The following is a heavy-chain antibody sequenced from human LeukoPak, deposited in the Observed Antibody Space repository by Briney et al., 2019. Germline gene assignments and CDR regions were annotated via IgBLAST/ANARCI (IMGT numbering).Heavy chain of an antibody. J-gene: IGHJ4*02. CDR2: ISGSGGDT. CDR1: GFTFSNFL. V-gene: IGHV3-23*01. Sequence: GGSLRLSCAASGFTFSNFLMTWVRQAPGKGPEWVSAISGSGGDTYYADSVKGRFTISRDNSKNTLYLQMNSLRAEDTAVYYCAKDSAEYYYDSSGYYFFDYWGQGTLVTVSS. D-gene: IGHD3-22*01. CDR3: AKDSAEYYYDSSGYYFFDY.